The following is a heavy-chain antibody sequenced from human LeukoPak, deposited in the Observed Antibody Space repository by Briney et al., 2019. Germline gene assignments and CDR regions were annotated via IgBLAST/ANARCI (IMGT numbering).Heavy chain of an antibody. Sequence: SETLSLTCTVSGGSISRYYWSWIRQPPGKGLEWIGYIYTSGSTNYNPSLKSRVTISVDTSKNQFSLKLSSVTAADTAVYYCARQAAASAYNWFDPWGQGTLVTVSS. J-gene: IGHJ5*02. CDR1: GGSISRYY. V-gene: IGHV4-59*08. D-gene: IGHD6-25*01. CDR2: IYTSGST. CDR3: ARQAAASAYNWFDP.